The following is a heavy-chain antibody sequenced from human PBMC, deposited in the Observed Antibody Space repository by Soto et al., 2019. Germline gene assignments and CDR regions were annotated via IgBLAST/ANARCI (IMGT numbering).Heavy chain of an antibody. CDR2: INLSAGST. CDR1: GHTFTSYY. J-gene: IGHJ6*02. D-gene: IGHD3-9*01. V-gene: IGHV1-46*01. Sequence: QVQLVQSGAEVKKPGASVKVSCKASGHTFTSYYMHWVRQAPGQGLEWSGIINLSAGSTSYAQKSQGRVTITRDTSTSTAYIDMSSLRSEDTAVYYLASRDHDILTTYSYCMDAWGQGTTVTVSS. CDR3: ASRDHDILTTYSYCMDA.